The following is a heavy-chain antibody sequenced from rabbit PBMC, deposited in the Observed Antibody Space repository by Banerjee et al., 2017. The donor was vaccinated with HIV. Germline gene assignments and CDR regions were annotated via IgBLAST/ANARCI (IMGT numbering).Heavy chain of an antibody. J-gene: IGHJ4*01. V-gene: IGHV1S40*01. CDR3: ARLSDGWNFNL. D-gene: IGHD6-1*01. Sequence: QSLEESGGDLVKPEGSLTLTCTASGFSFSSNYYMCWVRQAPGKGLEWIGCIYAGSGSAYYASWAKGRFTISRTSSTTVTLQMTSLTAADTAMYFCARLSDGWNFNLWGPGTLVTVS. CDR2: IYAGSGSA. CDR1: GFSFSSNYY.